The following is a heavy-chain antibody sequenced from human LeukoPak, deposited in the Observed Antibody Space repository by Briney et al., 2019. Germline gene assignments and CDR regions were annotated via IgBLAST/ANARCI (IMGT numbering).Heavy chain of an antibody. V-gene: IGHV3-21*01. D-gene: IGHD3-3*01. Sequence: GGSLRLSCAASGFTFSSYSMNWVRQAPGKGLEWVSSISSSSSYIYYADSVQGRFTISRDNAKNSLYLQMNSLRAEDTAVYYCARESEYYDFWSGTEDYYYMDVWGKGTTVTVSS. J-gene: IGHJ6*03. CDR2: ISSSSSYI. CDR3: ARESEYYDFWSGTEDYYYMDV. CDR1: GFTFSSYS.